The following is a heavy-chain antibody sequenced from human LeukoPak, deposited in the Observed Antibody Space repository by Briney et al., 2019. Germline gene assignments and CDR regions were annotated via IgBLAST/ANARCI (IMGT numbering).Heavy chain of an antibody. Sequence: PGGSLRLSCAASGFTFSSYAMHWVRQAPGKGLEYVSAISSNGGSTYYANSVKGRFTISRDNSKNTLYLQMGSLRAEDMAVYYCARDYDSNPDYWGQGTLVTVSS. J-gene: IGHJ4*02. CDR2: ISSNGGST. D-gene: IGHD4-11*01. CDR3: ARDYDSNPDY. CDR1: GFTFSSYA. V-gene: IGHV3-64*01.